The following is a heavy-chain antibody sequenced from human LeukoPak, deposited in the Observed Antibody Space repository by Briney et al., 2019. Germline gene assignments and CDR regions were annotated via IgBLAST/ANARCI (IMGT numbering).Heavy chain of an antibody. D-gene: IGHD4-17*01. J-gene: IGHJ5*02. CDR3: ARDLPDDYGDYWFDP. CDR1: GYTFTSYA. Sequence: ASVKVSCKVSGYTFTSYAMHWVRQAPGQRLEWMGWINAGNGNTKYSQKFQGRVTITRDTSASTAYMELSSLRSEDTAVYYCARDLPDDYGDYWFDPWGQGTLVTVSS. CDR2: INAGNGNT. V-gene: IGHV1-3*01.